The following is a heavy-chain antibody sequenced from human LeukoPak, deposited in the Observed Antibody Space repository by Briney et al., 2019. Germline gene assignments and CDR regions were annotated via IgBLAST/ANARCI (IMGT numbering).Heavy chain of an antibody. CDR1: GYTFTDYY. CDR3: ARMGSLIRGVGNY. D-gene: IGHD3-10*01. V-gene: IGHV1-2*02. Sequence: ASVKVSCKASGYTFTDYYMHWVRHAPGQGLEWMGWINPNSGGTDYAQKFQGRVTMTRDTSISTAYMELTRLRSDDTAVYFCARMGSLIRGVGNYWGQGTLVTVSS. CDR2: INPNSGGT. J-gene: IGHJ4*02.